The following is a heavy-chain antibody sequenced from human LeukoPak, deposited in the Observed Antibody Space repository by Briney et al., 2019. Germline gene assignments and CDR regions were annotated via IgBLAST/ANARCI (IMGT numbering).Heavy chain of an antibody. CDR3: ACQIASAVTAGFDF. J-gene: IGHJ4*02. CDR1: GGSISSYY. V-gene: IGHV4-4*07. CDR2: IYSTGST. Sequence: PSETLSLTCTVSGGSISSYYWSWIRQPPGKGLEWIGRIYSTGSTNYNPSLKSRVTMSVDTSKNQFSLRLRAVTAADTAVYYCACQIASAVTAGFDFWGRGTLVSVSS. D-gene: IGHD6-13*01.